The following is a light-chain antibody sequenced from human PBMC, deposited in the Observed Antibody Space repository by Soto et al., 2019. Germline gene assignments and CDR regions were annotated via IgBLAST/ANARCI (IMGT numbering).Light chain of an antibody. CDR2: KVS. J-gene: IGKJ1*01. Sequence: DVVMTQSPLSLPVTLGQPASISCRSSQSLIHSDGNTYLNWFQQRPGQSPRRLIYKVSDRDSGVPDRFTGRGSGTDFTLKISRVEAEDVGVYNCMQGTHWPWTFGQGTEVEIK. V-gene: IGKV2-30*02. CDR1: QSLIHSDGNTY. CDR3: MQGTHWPWT.